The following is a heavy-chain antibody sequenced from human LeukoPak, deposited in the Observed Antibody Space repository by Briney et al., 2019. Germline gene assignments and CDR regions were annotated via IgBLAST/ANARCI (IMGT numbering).Heavy chain of an antibody. J-gene: IGHJ3*02. V-gene: IGHV4-39*02. D-gene: IGHD2-15*01. CDR1: GGSTSSGNYY. CDR3: ARDERYCSGGSCYHDAFDI. CDR2: ISSSGNT. Sequence: SETLSLTCTVSGGSTSSGNYYWGWIRQPPGKGLEWIGGISSSGNTYYNPSLKSRITISIDTSKNHFSLKLSSVTAADTAVYYCARDERYCSGGSCYHDAFDIWGQGTMVTVSS.